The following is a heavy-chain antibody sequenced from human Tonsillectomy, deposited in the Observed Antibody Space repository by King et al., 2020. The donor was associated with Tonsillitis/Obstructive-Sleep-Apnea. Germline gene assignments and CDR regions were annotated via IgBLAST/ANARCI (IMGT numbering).Heavy chain of an antibody. CDR1: GFVFSNYA. D-gene: IGHD3-16*01. Sequence: VQLVESGGGLVQPGGSLRLSCATSGFVFSNYAMTWVRQAPGKGLEWVSGISGSGHNTYYADSVKGRFTISRDNSNNTLFLQMNRLRAADMAVYFCAKDLDYVYLWGSAGHDAFDIWAQGTRVTVSS. CDR2: ISGSGHNT. V-gene: IGHV3-23*04. J-gene: IGHJ3*02. CDR3: AKDLDYVYLWGSAGHDAFDI.